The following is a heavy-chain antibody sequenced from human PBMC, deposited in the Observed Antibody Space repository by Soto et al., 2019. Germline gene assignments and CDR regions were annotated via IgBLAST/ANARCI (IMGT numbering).Heavy chain of an antibody. D-gene: IGHD2-15*01. J-gene: IGHJ6*02. V-gene: IGHV4-59*01. Sequence: QVQLQESGPGLVKPSETLSLTCTVSGGSISSYYWNWIRQPPGKGLEWIGYISYSGSTNYNPSLKSRLTISVATSRTQFSLKLSSVTAADTAVYYCASEGSYNNYSYYAMDVWGQGTTVTVSS. CDR3: ASEGSYNNYSYYAMDV. CDR1: GGSISSYY. CDR2: ISYSGST.